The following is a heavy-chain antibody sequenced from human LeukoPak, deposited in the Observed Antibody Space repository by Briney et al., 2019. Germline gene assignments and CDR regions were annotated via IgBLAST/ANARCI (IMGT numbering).Heavy chain of an antibody. Sequence: GGSLRLSCVASGFIFSSYGMHWVRQAPGKGLEWVAFTRSDGSDKYYAGSVKGRFPISRDNSKNTLHLHMDRLRAEDTAVYYCGKHDSASDYWGQGTLVTVSS. CDR3: GKHDSASDY. CDR2: TRSDGSDK. CDR1: GFIFSSYG. V-gene: IGHV3-30*02. J-gene: IGHJ4*02. D-gene: IGHD1-26*01.